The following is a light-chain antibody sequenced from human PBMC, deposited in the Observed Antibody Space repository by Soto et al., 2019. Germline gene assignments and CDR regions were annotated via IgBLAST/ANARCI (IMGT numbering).Light chain of an antibody. V-gene: IGLV2-14*01. CDR2: DVS. J-gene: IGLJ1*01. CDR1: SSDVGGYNY. Sequence: QSALTQPASVSGSPGQSITIACTGTSSDVGGYNYVSWYQQYPGKAPSLVISDVSNRPSGVSNRFSGSKSGNSASLTISGLQAEDEADYYCSSYTSSSTYVFGTGTKLTVL. CDR3: SSYTSSSTYV.